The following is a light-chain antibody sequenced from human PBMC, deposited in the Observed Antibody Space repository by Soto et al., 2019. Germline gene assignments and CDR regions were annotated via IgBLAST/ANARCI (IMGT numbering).Light chain of an antibody. CDR2: GAS. CDR1: QSVSSN. CDR3: QQYSSWPPWT. Sequence: EIVMTQSPATLSVSPLERAPLXCRASQSVSSNLAWYQQKPGQAPRLLIYGASTRATGIPARFSGSGSGTDFTLTISSLQSEDSAVYYCQQYSSWPPWTFGQGTKVDI. V-gene: IGKV3-15*01. J-gene: IGKJ1*01.